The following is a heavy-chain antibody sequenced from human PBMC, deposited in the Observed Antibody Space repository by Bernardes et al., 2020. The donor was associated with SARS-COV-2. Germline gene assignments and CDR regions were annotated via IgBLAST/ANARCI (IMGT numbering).Heavy chain of an antibody. V-gene: IGHV1-24*01. CDR3: ATAPAAILGAWFDP. Sequence: ASVKVSCKVSGYTLTELSMHWVRQAPGKGLEWVGGFDPEDGETIYAQKFQGRVTMTEDTSTDTAYMELSRLRSEDTAVYYCATAPAAILGAWFDPWRQGTLVTVSS. J-gene: IGHJ5*02. CDR1: GYTLTELS. CDR2: FDPEDGET. D-gene: IGHD2-2*02.